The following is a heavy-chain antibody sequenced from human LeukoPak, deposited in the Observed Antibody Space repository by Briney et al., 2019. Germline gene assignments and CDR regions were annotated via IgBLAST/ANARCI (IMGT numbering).Heavy chain of an antibody. Sequence: SETLSLTCAVSGGSISSSSGNCWTWVRQPPGKGLEWIGEIYHSGSTNYNPSLKSRVTISVDTSKNQFSLKLSSVTAADTAVYNCARGTNYYDSSGYSATFDYWGQGTLVTVSS. CDR1: GGSISSSSGNC. CDR2: IYHSGST. D-gene: IGHD3-22*01. V-gene: IGHV4-4*02. J-gene: IGHJ4*02. CDR3: ARGTNYYDSSGYSATFDY.